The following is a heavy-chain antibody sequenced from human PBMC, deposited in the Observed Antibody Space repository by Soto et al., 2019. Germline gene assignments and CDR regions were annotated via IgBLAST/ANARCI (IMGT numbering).Heavy chain of an antibody. V-gene: IGHV1-58*02. D-gene: IGHD3-9*01. Sequence: QMQLVQSGPEVKKPGTSVKVSCKASGFTFTSSAMQWVRQARGQRLEWIGWIVVGSGNTNYAQKFQERVTITRDMSTTTAYMELSSLRSEDTAVYYCAADFLYDILTARDYYYYGMDFWGQGTTVTVSS. CDR3: AADFLYDILTARDYYYYGMDF. CDR2: IVVGSGNT. J-gene: IGHJ6*02. CDR1: GFTFTSSA.